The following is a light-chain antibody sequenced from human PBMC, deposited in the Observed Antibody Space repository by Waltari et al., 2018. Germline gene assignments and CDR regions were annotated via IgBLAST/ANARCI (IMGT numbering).Light chain of an antibody. V-gene: IGKV3D-15*01. CDR3: QQYRNWPPWT. J-gene: IGKJ1*01. Sequence: EIVMTHTPAPLSVSPGERATLSCRASQSVSSNLAWYQQQPGQAPTRLIYGASTRATGIPARFSGRGSGTEFTLTISSLQSEDFAVYYCQQYRNWPPWTFGQGTKVEIK. CDR2: GAS. CDR1: QSVSSN.